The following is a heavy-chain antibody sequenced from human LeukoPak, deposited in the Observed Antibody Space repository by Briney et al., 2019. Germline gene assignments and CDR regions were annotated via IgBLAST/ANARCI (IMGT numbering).Heavy chain of an antibody. D-gene: IGHD1-1*01. CDR2: ISGNGDTT. CDR1: GFTFSRYA. Sequence: GGSLRLSCADSGFTFSRYAMISVRQAPGKGLEWVSVISGNGDTTYYADSVKGRFTISRDNSRNTVYLQMNSLRGDDTAVYYCVKDVNWSTYWGQGTLVTVSS. CDR3: VKDVNWSTY. V-gene: IGHV3-23*01. J-gene: IGHJ4*02.